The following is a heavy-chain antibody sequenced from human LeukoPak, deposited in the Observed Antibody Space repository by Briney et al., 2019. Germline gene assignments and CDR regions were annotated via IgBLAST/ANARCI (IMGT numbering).Heavy chain of an antibody. CDR2: MNPNSGNT. V-gene: IGHV1-8*01. J-gene: IGHJ6*02. Sequence: GASVKVSCKASGYTFTSYDINWVRQATGQGLEWMGWMNPNSGNTGYAQKFQGRVTMTRNTSISTAYMELSSLRSEDTAVYYCASHQTQEYDFWSGYHPVSGMDVWGQGTTVTVSS. D-gene: IGHD3-3*01. CDR1: GYTFTSYD. CDR3: ASHQTQEYDFWSGYHPVSGMDV.